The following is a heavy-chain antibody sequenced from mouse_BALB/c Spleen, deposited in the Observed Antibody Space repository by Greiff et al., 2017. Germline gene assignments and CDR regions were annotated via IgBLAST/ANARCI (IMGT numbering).Heavy chain of an antibody. CDR3: ARDWGYFDV. V-gene: IGHV7-3*02. CDR2: IRNKANGYTT. CDR1: GFTFTDYY. Sequence: EVKLMESGGGLVQPGGSLRLSCATSGFTFTDYYMSWVRQPPGKALEWLGFIRNKANGYTTEYSASVKGRFTISRDNSQSILYLQMNTLRAEDSATYYCARDWGYFDVWGAGTTVTVSS. J-gene: IGHJ1*01.